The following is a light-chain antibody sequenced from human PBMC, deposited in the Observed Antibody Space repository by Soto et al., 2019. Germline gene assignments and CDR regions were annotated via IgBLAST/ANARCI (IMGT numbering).Light chain of an antibody. CDR3: QQSYSSLRT. J-gene: IGKJ1*01. CDR2: AAS. V-gene: IGKV1-39*01. Sequence: ITQSPSSLSASVGDRVTITCRASQTINTFLNWYQQKPGKAPKLLIYAASSLQSGVPSRFSASGSGTDFTLTITSLQPEDFASYYCQQSYSSLRTFGQGTKVDIK. CDR1: QTINTF.